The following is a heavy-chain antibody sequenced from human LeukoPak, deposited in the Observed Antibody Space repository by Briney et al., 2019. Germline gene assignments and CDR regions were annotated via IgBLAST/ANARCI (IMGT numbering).Heavy chain of an antibody. CDR2: IYYSGST. Sequence: PSETLSLTCTVSGGSISSGGYYWSWIRQPPGKGLEWIGYIYYSGSTNYNPSLKSRVTISVDTSKNQFSLKLSSVTAADTAVYYCAGPGDGGRSNWFDPWGQGTLVTVSS. CDR1: GGSISSGGYY. D-gene: IGHD1-26*01. CDR3: AGPGDGGRSNWFDP. J-gene: IGHJ5*02. V-gene: IGHV4-61*08.